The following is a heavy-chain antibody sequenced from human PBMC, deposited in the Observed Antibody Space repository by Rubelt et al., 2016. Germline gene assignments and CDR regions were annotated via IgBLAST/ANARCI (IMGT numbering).Heavy chain of an antibody. Sequence: EVQLVESGGRLVQPGGSLTLSCAASGFTFSAYWMTWVRQAPGKGLEWVSGINWNGGSTGYADSVKVRFTISRDKAKNSLYLQMNSRRAEDTALYYWARGDYGDYAKIDYWGQGTLVTVSS. CDR3: ARGDYGDYAKIDY. CDR2: INWNGGST. V-gene: IGHV3-20*04. D-gene: IGHD4-17*01. J-gene: IGHJ4*02. CDR1: GFTFSAYW.